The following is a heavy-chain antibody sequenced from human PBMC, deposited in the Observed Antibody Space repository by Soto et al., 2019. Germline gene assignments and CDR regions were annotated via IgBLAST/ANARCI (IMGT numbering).Heavy chain of an antibody. J-gene: IGHJ4*02. CDR2: ISYDGSNK. D-gene: IGHD3-22*01. CDR3: AKDLGITMTVVGY. V-gene: IGHV3-30*18. Sequence: GWSLRLSCASSGFTFISYGMHWVRQAPGKGLEWVAVISYDGSNKYYADSVKGRFTISRDNSKNTLYLQMNSLRAEDTAVYYCAKDLGITMTVVGYWGQGTLVTVSS. CDR1: GFTFISYG.